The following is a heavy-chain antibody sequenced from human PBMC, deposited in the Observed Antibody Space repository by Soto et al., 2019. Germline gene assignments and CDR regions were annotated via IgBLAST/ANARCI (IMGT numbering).Heavy chain of an antibody. CDR2: IYYDGSA. D-gene: IGHD3-22*01. Sequence: SETLSLSCTVSGGSISSGDYYWSWFREPPGKGLEWIGYIYYDGSAYYNPSLKSRVTISVDTSNNQFSLKLSSVTAADTAVYYCARRYYHSRGSFYVGYFDYWGQGALVTVSS. CDR1: GGSISSGDYY. V-gene: IGHV4-30-4*01. J-gene: IGHJ4*02. CDR3: ARRYYHSRGSFYVGYFDY.